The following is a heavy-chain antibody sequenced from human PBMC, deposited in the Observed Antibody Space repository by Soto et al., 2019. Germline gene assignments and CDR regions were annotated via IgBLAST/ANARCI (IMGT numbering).Heavy chain of an antibody. CDR3: VHSHVLRWFGFDS. CDR2: IYWDDDK. CDR1: ELSLSTSGVG. D-gene: IGHD3-10*01. J-gene: IGHJ4*02. V-gene: IGHV2-5*02. Sequence: QITLKESGPTLVEPTQTLTLTCTFSELSLSTSGVGVGWIRQPPEKALEWLALIYWDDDKRYSQSLKSSLTITTATSNNKVVLTMTNMDPVDTATYYCVHSHVLRWFGFDSWGQGTLVTVPS.